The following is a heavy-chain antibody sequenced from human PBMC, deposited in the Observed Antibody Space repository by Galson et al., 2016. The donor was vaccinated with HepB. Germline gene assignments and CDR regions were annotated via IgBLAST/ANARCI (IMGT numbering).Heavy chain of an antibody. V-gene: IGHV5-51*01. CDR3: ARRFSSFGVYYFDH. D-gene: IGHD3-10*01. Sequence: QSGAEVKKTGESLKISCKGSGYTFSSSWIAWVRQRPGTGLEWMGTIHPGDSDTRYSPSFQGQVTISVDKSISTAYLQWSSLKASDTAMYYCARRFSSFGVYYFDHWGQGTLATVSS. CDR2: IHPGDSDT. CDR1: GYTFSSSW. J-gene: IGHJ4*02.